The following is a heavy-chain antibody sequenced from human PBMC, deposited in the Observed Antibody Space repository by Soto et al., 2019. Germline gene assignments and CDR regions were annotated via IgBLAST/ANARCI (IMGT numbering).Heavy chain of an antibody. CDR3: ARGGSGSSYYVFDY. D-gene: IGHD1-26*01. V-gene: IGHV3-74*01. CDR2: INGDGSST. J-gene: IGHJ4*02. Sequence: GGSLRLSCAASGFTFSSYWMHWVRQAPGKGLVWVSRINGDGSSTTYADSVKGRFTISRNNAKNTLYLQMNSLRAEDTAVYYCARGGSGSSYYVFDYWGQGTLVTVS. CDR1: GFTFSSYW.